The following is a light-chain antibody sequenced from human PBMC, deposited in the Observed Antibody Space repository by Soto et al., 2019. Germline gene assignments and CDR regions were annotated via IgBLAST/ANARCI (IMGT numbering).Light chain of an antibody. CDR3: CSYAGTLTADV. Sequence: QSVLTQPRSVSGSPGQSVIVSCTGTSRDVGGYDSVSWYQLHPGKDTKLLIYDVSERPAGVSDRVSGSKSGNTASRPISGLQAEDEADYYCCSYAGTLTADVVGSGTKLTVL. CDR2: DVS. CDR1: SRDVGGYDS. V-gene: IGLV2-11*01. J-gene: IGLJ1*01.